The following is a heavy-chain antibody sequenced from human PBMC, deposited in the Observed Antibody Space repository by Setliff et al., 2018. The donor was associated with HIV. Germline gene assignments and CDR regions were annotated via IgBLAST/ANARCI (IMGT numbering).Heavy chain of an antibody. V-gene: IGHV4-39*01. J-gene: IGHJ4*02. CDR3: ARHSRTAVPTIDY. Sequence: TLSLTCSVSGGSIISDIFYWGWVRQSPRAGLEWIADIYYAGNTYYNPSLKSRATISIDTSRNQFSLKVASLTAADTAVYYCARHSRTAVPTIDYWGQGTLVTVSS. CDR2: IYYAGNT. CDR1: GGSIISDIFY. D-gene: IGHD4-17*01.